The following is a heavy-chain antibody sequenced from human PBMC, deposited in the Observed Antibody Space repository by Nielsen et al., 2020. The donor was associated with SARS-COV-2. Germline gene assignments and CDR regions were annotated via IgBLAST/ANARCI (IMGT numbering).Heavy chain of an antibody. CDR1: GYTFTSYY. CDR2: INPSGGST. V-gene: IGHV1-46*01. D-gene: IGHD2-21*02. J-gene: IGHJ4*02. Sequence: ASVKVSCKASGYTFTSYYMHWVRQAPGQGLEWMGIINPSGGSTSYAQKFQGRVTMTRDTSTSTVYMELSSLRSEDTAMYYCAARGVVVTLFDYWGQGTLVTVSS. CDR3: AARGVVVTLFDY.